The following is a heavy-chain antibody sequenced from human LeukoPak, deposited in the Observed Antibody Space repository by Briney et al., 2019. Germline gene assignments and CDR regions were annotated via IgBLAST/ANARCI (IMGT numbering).Heavy chain of an antibody. Sequence: PGRSLRLSCTASGFTFGDYAMSWVRQAPGKGLERVGFIRSKAYGGTTEYAASVKGRFTISRDDSKSIAYLQMNSLKTEDTAVYYCTRGEEQQLAFDYWGQGTLVTVSS. CDR3: TRGEEQQLAFDY. D-gene: IGHD6-13*01. J-gene: IGHJ4*02. CDR2: IRSKAYGGTT. CDR1: GFTFGDYA. V-gene: IGHV3-49*04.